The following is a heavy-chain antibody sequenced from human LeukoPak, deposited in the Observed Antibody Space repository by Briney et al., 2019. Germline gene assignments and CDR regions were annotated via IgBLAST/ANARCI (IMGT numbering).Heavy chain of an antibody. CDR2: IYYSGST. CDR1: GGSISSSSYF. D-gene: IGHD5-18*01. V-gene: IGHV4-39*01. Sequence: SETLSLTCTVSGGSISSSSYFWGWIRQPPGKGLGWIGSIYYSGSTNYNPSLKSRVTISVDTSKNQFSLKLSSVTAADTAVYYCARHFPNGQLWLPALDYWGQGTLVTVSS. CDR3: ARHFPNGQLWLPALDY. J-gene: IGHJ4*02.